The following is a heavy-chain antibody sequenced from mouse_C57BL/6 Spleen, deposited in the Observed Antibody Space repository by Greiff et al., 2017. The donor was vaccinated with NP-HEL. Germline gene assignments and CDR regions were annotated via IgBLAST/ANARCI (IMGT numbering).Heavy chain of an antibody. V-gene: IGHV5-4*01. CDR3: ARDQSYYDYGYYYAMDY. Sequence: EVMLVESGGGLVKPGGSLKLSCAASGFTFSSYAMSWVRQTPEKRLEWVATISDGGSYTYYPDNVKGRFTISRDNAKNNLYLQMSHLKSEDTAMYYCARDQSYYDYGYYYAMDYWGQGTSVTVSS. CDR1: GFTFSSYA. CDR2: ISDGGSYT. J-gene: IGHJ4*01. D-gene: IGHD2-4*01.